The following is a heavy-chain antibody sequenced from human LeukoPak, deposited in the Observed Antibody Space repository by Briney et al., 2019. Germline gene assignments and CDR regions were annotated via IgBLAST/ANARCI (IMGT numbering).Heavy chain of an antibody. CDR2: IYTSGST. V-gene: IGHV4-4*09. Sequence: SETLSLTCTVSGDSISSHYWSWIRQPPGKGLEWIGYIYTSGSTNYNPSLESRVTISVDTSKNQFSLDLSSVTAADTAVYYCARQKCTSASCLTKNAFDIWGQGTMVTVSS. D-gene: IGHD2-2*01. CDR3: ARQKCTSASCLTKNAFDI. J-gene: IGHJ3*02. CDR1: GDSISSHY.